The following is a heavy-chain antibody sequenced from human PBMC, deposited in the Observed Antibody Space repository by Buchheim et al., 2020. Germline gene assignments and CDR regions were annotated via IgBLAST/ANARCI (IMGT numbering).Heavy chain of an antibody. Sequence: QVQLVQSGAEVKKPGASVKVSCKASGYTFISYDINWVRQATGQGLEWMGWMNLNSGDTGSEQKFQSRVTMTRNTSITTAYMELSSLASEDTAVYYCARGFRSYGSGSLDVWGQGTT. CDR2: MNLNSGDT. CDR3: ARGFRSYGSGSLDV. D-gene: IGHD3-10*01. CDR1: GYTFISYD. V-gene: IGHV1-8*01. J-gene: IGHJ6*02.